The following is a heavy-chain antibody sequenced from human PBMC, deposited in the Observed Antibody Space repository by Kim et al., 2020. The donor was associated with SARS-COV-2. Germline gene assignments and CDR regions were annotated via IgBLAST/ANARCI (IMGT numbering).Heavy chain of an antibody. CDR1: GGSISSSSYY. CDR2: IYYSGRT. D-gene: IGHD6-19*01. CDR3: ARHDTYTSGWYWGPDYFDY. V-gene: IGHV4-39*01. Sequence: SETLSLTCTVSGGSISSSSYYWGWIRQPPGKGLEWIGRIYYSGRTYYNPSLKSRVTISVDTSKNQFSLRLSSVTAADTAVYYCARHDTYTSGWYWGPDYFDYWGQGILVTVSS. J-gene: IGHJ4*02.